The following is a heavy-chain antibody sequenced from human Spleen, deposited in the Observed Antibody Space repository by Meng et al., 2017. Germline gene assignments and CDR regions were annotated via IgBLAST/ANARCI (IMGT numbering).Heavy chain of an antibody. D-gene: IGHD3-22*01. Sequence: ESLKISCAASGFTFSNAWMSWIRQPPGKGLEWIGEINHSGSTNYNPSLKSRVTISVDTSKNQFSLKLSSVTAADTAVYHCARARLGKYYYDSSGYYSYWGQGTLVTVSS. V-gene: IGHV4-34*01. CDR2: INHSGST. J-gene: IGHJ4*02. CDR1: GFTFSNAW. CDR3: ARARLGKYYYDSSGYYSY.